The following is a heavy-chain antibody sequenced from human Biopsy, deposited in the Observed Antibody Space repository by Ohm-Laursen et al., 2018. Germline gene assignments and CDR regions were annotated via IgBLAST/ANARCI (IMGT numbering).Heavy chain of an antibody. CDR2: INPNSGNA. CDR1: GFSFTGYY. J-gene: IGHJ4*02. V-gene: IGHV1-2*02. D-gene: IGHD6-19*01. CDR3: ARNTGWYGDLYYFDY. Sequence: SVKVSCKASGFSFTGYYIHWVRQAPGQGLEWMGWINPNSGNANYAQSFQGRLTVTRDTSKSTVYMELSSLRSADTAVYFCARNTGWYGDLYYFDYWGQGTLVTISS.